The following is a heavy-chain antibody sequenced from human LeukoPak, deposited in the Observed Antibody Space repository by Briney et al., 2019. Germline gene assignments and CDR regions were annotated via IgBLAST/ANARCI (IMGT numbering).Heavy chain of an antibody. CDR1: GGSISSSYW. D-gene: IGHD2-21*02. CDR2: VYHSGST. J-gene: IGHJ3*02. V-gene: IGHV4-4*02. CDR3: AGAYCGGDCYSGRTFDI. Sequence: SGTLSFTCAVSGGSISSSYWWRWVRQPPGKGLEWIGEVYHSGSTNYSPSLKSRVTLSVDKSKNQFSLRLSSVTAADTAVYYCAGAYCGGDCYSGRTFDIWGQGTMVTVSS.